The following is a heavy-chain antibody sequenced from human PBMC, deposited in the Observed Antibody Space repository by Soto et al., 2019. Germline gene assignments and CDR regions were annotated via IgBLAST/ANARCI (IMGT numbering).Heavy chain of an antibody. D-gene: IGHD1-26*01. CDR3: ARVGWEIPPRFFGMDV. J-gene: IGHJ6*02. CDR2: IIPIFDTT. CDR1: GGTFSSYG. Sequence: QVQLVQSGAEVKKPGSSVKVSCRASGGTFSSYGISWVRQAPGQGLEWMGGIIPIFDTTIYAQKFQGRVTITADKSTGTAYMELSSLTSYDTAVYFYARVGWEIPPRFFGMDVWGQGTTVTVSS. V-gene: IGHV1-69*06.